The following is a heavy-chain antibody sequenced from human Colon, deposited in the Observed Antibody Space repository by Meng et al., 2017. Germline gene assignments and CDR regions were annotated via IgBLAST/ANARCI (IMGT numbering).Heavy chain of an antibody. D-gene: IGHD3-10*01. CDR2: IYHSGNT. CDR3: ARRAPLWFGELASFDS. V-gene: IGHV4-4*02. Sequence: QVQVQESGPGLVKPSGTLSLTCTFSGGSFSSSNWWTWVRQPPGKGLEWIGEIYHSGNTNYNPPLKSRVTISVDKSKNQFSLKLNSVTAADTAVYFCARRAPLWFGELASFDSWGQGTLVTVSS. J-gene: IGHJ4*02. CDR1: GGSFSSSNW.